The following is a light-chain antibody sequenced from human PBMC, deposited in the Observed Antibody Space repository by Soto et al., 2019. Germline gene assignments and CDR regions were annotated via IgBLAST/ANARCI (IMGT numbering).Light chain of an antibody. CDR2: GAS. CDR3: QQPSHWPPWT. CDR1: QSVTSNS. J-gene: IGKJ1*01. Sequence: IVLTQSPATLSLSPGERGTLSCRASQSVTSNSLAWYQQRPGQAPRLLIHGASSRATNIPDRFSGSGSGTDFTLSISRLEPEDFAVYYCQQPSHWPPWTLGQGTKVDIK. V-gene: IGKV3D-20*02.